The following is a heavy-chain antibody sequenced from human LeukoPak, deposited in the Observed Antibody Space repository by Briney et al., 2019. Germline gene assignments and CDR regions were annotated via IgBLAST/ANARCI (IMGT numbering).Heavy chain of an antibody. J-gene: IGHJ4*02. D-gene: IGHD3-10*01. Sequence: ASVKVSCKASGNILTRYTINWVRQAPGQRLEWMGWINAGNGNTEYSQKFQGRVTITRDTSASTAYMELSSLRSEDTAVYYCAREADRGNDYWGQGTLVTVSS. CDR1: GNILTRYT. CDR3: AREADRGNDY. CDR2: INAGNGNT. V-gene: IGHV1-3*01.